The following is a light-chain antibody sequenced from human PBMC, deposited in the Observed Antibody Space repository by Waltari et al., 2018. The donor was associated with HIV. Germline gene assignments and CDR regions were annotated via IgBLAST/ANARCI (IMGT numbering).Light chain of an antibody. CDR2: DVA. J-gene: IGLJ3*02. CDR1: GKDVGAYDS. V-gene: IGLV2-14*03. Sequence: QSALTQPASVSGSPGQSLTVSCSGSGKDVGAYDSVSWFQQHPDKAHQLLIFDVAKRPSGISDRFSGSKSGNTASLTISGLQPEDEADYFCCSYTSSDTWVFGGGTKVTVL. CDR3: CSYTSSDTWV.